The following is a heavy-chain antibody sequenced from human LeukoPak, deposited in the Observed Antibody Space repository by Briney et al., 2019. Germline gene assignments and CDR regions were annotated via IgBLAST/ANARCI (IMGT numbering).Heavy chain of an antibody. V-gene: IGHV4-34*01. CDR3: ARGDGEMATIVGPPWGY. CDR1: GGSISSYY. D-gene: IGHD5-24*01. J-gene: IGHJ4*02. Sequence: SETLSLTCTVSGGSISSYYWSWIRQPPGKGLEWIGEINHSGSTNYNPSLKSRVTISVDTSKNQFSLKLSSVTAADAAVYYCARGDGEMATIVGPPWGYWGQGTLVTVSS. CDR2: INHSGST.